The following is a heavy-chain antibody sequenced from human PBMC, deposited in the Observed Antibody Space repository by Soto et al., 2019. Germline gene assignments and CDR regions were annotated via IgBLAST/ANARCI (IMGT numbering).Heavy chain of an antibody. D-gene: IGHD3-10*01. CDR1: GGSIRGYY. Sequence: PSETLSLTCNVFGGSIRGYYWSWVRRPPGKGLEWIGYVYNSGSTTYSPSFKSRVTISADTSRNQFSLKLTSVTAAATAVYYCARESGGCCGAYGFWGQGTRVVVSS. J-gene: IGHJ3*01. V-gene: IGHV4-59*01. CDR3: ARESGGCCGAYGF. CDR2: VYNSGST.